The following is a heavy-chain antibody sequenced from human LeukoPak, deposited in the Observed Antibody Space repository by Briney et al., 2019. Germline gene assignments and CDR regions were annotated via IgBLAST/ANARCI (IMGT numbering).Heavy chain of an antibody. D-gene: IGHD2-2*01. V-gene: IGHV3-21*01. Sequence: GGSLRLSCAASGFTFSSYSMKWVRPAPAKELEGVSSIRSSSSYIYHADSVKGRFNISRDTAKNSLSLQMNSLRTEDTAVYYCARALWVPAAIEEAFDIWGQGTMVTVSS. CDR3: ARALWVPAAIEEAFDI. CDR2: IRSSSSYI. J-gene: IGHJ3*02. CDR1: GFTFSSYS.